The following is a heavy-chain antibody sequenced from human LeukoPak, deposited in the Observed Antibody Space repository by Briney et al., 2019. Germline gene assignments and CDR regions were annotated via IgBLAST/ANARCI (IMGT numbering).Heavy chain of an antibody. CDR3: ARGLDYDILTGRYPGYYYYYMDV. CDR1: GGSISSGSYY. CDR2: IYTSGST. D-gene: IGHD3-9*01. V-gene: IGHV4-61*02. Sequence: SQTLSLTCTVSGGSISSGSYYWSWIRQPAGKGLEWIGRIYTSGSTNYNPSLKSRVTISVDTSKNQFSLKLSSVTAADTAVYYCARGLDYDILTGRYPGYYYYYMDVWGKGTTVTISS. J-gene: IGHJ6*03.